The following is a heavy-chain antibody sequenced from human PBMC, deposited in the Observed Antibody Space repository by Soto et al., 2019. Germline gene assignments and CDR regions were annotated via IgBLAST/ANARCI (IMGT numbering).Heavy chain of an antibody. CDR3: ARDGYYDILTGYYQDY. CDR2: IIPIFGTA. CDR1: GGTFSSYA. Sequence: ASVKVSCKASGGTFSSYAISWVRQAPGQGLEWMGGIIPIFGTANYAQKFQGRVTITADESTSTAYMELSSLRSEDTAVYYCARDGYYDILTGYYQDYWGQGTLVTVSS. J-gene: IGHJ4*02. V-gene: IGHV1-69*13. D-gene: IGHD3-9*01.